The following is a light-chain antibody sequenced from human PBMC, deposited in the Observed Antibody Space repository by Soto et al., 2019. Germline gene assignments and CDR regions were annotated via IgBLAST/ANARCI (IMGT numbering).Light chain of an antibody. J-gene: IGKJ5*01. CDR2: GAF. CDR3: QQRNIWPPVT. Sequence: EVLLTTYSCALSLSPGEGSTLCCTSIQSLSSSYVAWYQQKVGQPPRLLIYGAFNRAAGIPARFSGSGSGTDFTLTISSLEPEDSAVYYCQQRNIWPPVTFGQGTRLAV. CDR1: QSLSSSY. V-gene: IGKV3D-20*02.